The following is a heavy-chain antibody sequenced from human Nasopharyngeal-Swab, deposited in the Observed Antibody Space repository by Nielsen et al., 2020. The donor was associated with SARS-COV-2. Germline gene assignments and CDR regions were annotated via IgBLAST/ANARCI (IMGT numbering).Heavy chain of an antibody. D-gene: IGHD6-19*01. J-gene: IGHJ4*02. Sequence: KVSCKGSGDSFTSYWIGWVRQMPGKGLEWMGIIYPGDSDTRYSPSFQGQVTISADKSISTAYLQWSSLRASDTAMYYCAREYSSGQNTDYWGQGTLVTVSS. V-gene: IGHV5-51*01. CDR1: GDSFTSYW. CDR3: AREYSSGQNTDY. CDR2: IYPGDSDT.